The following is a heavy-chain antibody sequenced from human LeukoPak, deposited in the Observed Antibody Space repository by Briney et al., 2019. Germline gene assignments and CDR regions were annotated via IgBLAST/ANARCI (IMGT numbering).Heavy chain of an antibody. CDR3: ARRPVWYCSSTSCYPGAFDI. CDR1: GGSFSGYY. Sequence: PSETLSLTCAVYGGSFSGYYWSWIRQPPGKGLEWIGEINHSGSTNYNPSLKSRVTISVDTSKNQFSLKLSSVTAADTAVYYCARRPVWYCSSTSCYPGAFDIWGQGTMVTVSS. J-gene: IGHJ3*02. CDR2: INHSGST. D-gene: IGHD2-2*01. V-gene: IGHV4-34*01.